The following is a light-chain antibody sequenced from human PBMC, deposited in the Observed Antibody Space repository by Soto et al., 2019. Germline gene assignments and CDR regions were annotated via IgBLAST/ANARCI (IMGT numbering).Light chain of an antibody. CDR1: QSVLYSSNNKNY. CDR2: WAS. Sequence: DIVMTQSPDSLAVSLGERATINCKSSQSVLYSSNNKNYLAWYQQKPGQPPKLLIYWASTRESGVPDRFSGSGSGTDFTLTISSLQAEDVAVYYCQQYYTTPPMYTFGSGTKLEIK. CDR3: QQYYTTPPMYT. V-gene: IGKV4-1*01. J-gene: IGKJ2*01.